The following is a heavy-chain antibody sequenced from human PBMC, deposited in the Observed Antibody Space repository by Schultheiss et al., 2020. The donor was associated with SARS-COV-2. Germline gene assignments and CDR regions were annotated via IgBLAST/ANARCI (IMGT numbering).Heavy chain of an antibody. CDR3: AREGYTSGRCGNFDK. J-gene: IGHJ4*02. D-gene: IGHD2-15*01. CDR2: MSFDGFST. V-gene: IGHV3-30-3*01. CDR1: GFTFSSYA. Sequence: GGSLRLSCAASGFTFSSYAMHWVRQAPGKGLEWVAAMSFDGFSTYYLHSVKDRFTISRDSSKNTVDLQMDSLRAEDTAVYYCAREGYTSGRCGNFDKWGPGTLVTVSS.